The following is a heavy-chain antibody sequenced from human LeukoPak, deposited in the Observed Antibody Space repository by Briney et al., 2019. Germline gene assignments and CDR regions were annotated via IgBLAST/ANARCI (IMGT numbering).Heavy chain of an antibody. CDR2: MYYRGRS. CDR3: ARGDYGSGTYLWGS. V-gene: IGHV4-59*12. Sequence: SETLSLTCTVSGGSLSNYYWSWIRQPPGKGLEWIGYMYYRGRSNYNPSLKSRVTILVDTSQNQFSLQLTSVTAADTAVYYCARGDYGSGTYLWGSWGQGILVTVSP. CDR1: GGSLSNYY. J-gene: IGHJ5*02. D-gene: IGHD3-10*01.